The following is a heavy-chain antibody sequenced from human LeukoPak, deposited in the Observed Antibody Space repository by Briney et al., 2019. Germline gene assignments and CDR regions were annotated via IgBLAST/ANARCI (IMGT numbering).Heavy chain of an antibody. CDR1: GGSISSGGYY. D-gene: IGHD3-3*01. CDR2: IYYSGST. J-gene: IGHJ5*02. Sequence: SETLSLTCTVSGGSISSGGYYWSWIRQHPGKGLEWIGYIYYSGSTYYNPSLKSRVTISVDTSKNQFSLKLSSVTAADTAVYYCARSAAYYDFWSGYRLNWFDPWGQGTLVTVSS. V-gene: IGHV4-31*03. CDR3: ARSAAYYDFWSGYRLNWFDP.